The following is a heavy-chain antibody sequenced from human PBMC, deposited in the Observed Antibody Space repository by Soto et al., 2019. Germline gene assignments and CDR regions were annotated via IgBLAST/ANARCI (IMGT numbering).Heavy chain of an antibody. Sequence: PLETLSLTCAVYGGSFSGYYWGWIRQPPGKGLEWIGSIYYSGSTYYNPSLKSRVTISVDTSKNQFSLKLSSVTAADTAVYYCETQEVGGSYVYTFDPWGQGTLVTVSS. CDR3: ETQEVGGSYVYTFDP. D-gene: IGHD1-26*01. J-gene: IGHJ5*02. CDR2: IYYSGST. V-gene: IGHV4-59*05. CDR1: GGSFSGYY.